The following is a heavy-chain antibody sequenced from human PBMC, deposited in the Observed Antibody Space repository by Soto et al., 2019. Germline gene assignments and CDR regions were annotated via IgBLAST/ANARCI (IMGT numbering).Heavy chain of an antibody. CDR2: MYHSGST. V-gene: IGHV4-4*02. Sequence: QVQLRQSGPGLVKPSGTLSLTCAVSGGSISSTNWWSWVRQSPGKGLEWIGEMYHSGSTNYNPSLRGRVPTSVDKSNNQFSLKIRSVTAADTAIYYCATLPPRIELTILPIPTWGQGTLVTVSS. J-gene: IGHJ4*02. CDR3: ATLPPRIELTILPIPT. CDR1: GGSISSTNW. D-gene: IGHD2-2*02.